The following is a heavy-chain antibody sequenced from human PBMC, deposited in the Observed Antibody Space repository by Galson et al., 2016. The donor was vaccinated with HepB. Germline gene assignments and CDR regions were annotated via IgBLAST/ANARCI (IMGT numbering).Heavy chain of an antibody. Sequence: SLRLSCAASGFTFTSYAMSWVRQAPGKGLEWVSAISGSGTNTYYADSVKGRFTISRDLSKNTLYLQMNSLRAEDPAVYYCAKIYSQGYYDSSGAYSYFDYWGQGTLVTVSS. CDR2: ISGSGTNT. J-gene: IGHJ4*02. D-gene: IGHD3-22*01. CDR1: GFTFTSYA. V-gene: IGHV3-23*01. CDR3: AKIYSQGYYDSSGAYSYFDY.